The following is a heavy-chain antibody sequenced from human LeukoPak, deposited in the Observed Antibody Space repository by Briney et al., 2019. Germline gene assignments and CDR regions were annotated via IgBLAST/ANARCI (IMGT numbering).Heavy chain of an antibody. J-gene: IGHJ4*02. CDR3: ARVPYYRRGFDY. CDR1: GVSFSGYY. CDR2: INHSGST. Sequence: NSSETLSLTCAVYGVSFSGYYWSWIRQPPGKGLEWIGEINHSGSTNYNPSLKSRATISVDTSKNQFSLKLSSVTAADTAVYYCARVPYYRRGFDYWGQGTLVTVSS. D-gene: IGHD3-10*01. V-gene: IGHV4-34*01.